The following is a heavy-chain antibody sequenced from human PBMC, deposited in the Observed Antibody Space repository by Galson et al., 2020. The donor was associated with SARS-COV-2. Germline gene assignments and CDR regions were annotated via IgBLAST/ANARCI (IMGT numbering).Heavy chain of an antibody. Sequence: SETLSLTCTVSGGSISSSSYYWGWIRQPPGTGLEWIGSIYYSGSTYYNPSLKSRVTISVDTSKNQFSLKLSSVTAADTAVYYCARPRDHRGYFDYWGQGTLVTVSS. J-gene: IGHJ4*02. D-gene: IGHD3-10*01. CDR1: GGSISSSSYY. CDR3: ARPRDHRGYFDY. V-gene: IGHV4-39*01. CDR2: IYYSGST.